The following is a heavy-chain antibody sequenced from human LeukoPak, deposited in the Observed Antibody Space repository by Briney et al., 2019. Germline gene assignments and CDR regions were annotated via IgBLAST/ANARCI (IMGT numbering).Heavy chain of an antibody. V-gene: IGHV4-59*10. CDR1: GGSFSGYY. CDR3: ARSSRELGGYAPWELMPPFDY. D-gene: IGHD1-7*01. CDR2: IYTSGST. J-gene: IGHJ4*02. Sequence: SETLSLTCAVYGGSFSGYYWSWIRQPAGKGLEWIGRIYTSGSTNYNPSLKSRVTMSVDTSKNQFSLKLSSVTAADTAVYYCARSSRELGGYAPWELMPPFDYWGQGTLVTVSS.